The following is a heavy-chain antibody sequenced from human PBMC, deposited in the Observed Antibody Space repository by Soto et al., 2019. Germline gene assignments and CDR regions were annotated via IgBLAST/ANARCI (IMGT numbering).Heavy chain of an antibody. J-gene: IGHJ4*02. CDR2: ISGSGTNT. CDR3: AKEKPTTTCFDS. Sequence: PGWALRLSCVASGFSFSTYPMTWVRQAPGKGLEWVSLISGSGTNTYYAESVKGRFTISRDNSQNTLYLQMNTLRAEDTAVYYCAKEKPTTTCFDSWGQGTLVTASS. V-gene: IGHV3-23*01. D-gene: IGHD1-1*01. CDR1: GFSFSTYP.